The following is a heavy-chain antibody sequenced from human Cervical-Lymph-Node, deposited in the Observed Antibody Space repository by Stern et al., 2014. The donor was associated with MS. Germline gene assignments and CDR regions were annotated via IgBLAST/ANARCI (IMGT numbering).Heavy chain of an antibody. V-gene: IGHV1-3*01. CDR2: INAGNGNT. CDR1: GYTFTSYA. Sequence: QVQLVQSGAEVKKPGASVKVSCKASGYTFTSYAMHWVRQAPGQRLEWMGWINAGNGNTKYSQKFQGRVTITRDTSASTAYMELSSLRSEDTAVYYCARDGGYCSGGSCPVGLNWFDPWGQGTLVTVSS. J-gene: IGHJ5*02. D-gene: IGHD2-15*01. CDR3: ARDGGYCSGGSCPVGLNWFDP.